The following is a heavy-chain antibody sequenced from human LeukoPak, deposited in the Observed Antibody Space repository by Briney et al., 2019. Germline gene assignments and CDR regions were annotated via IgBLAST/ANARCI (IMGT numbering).Heavy chain of an antibody. J-gene: IGHJ4*02. CDR2: IYSGGST. D-gene: IGHD6-19*01. CDR1: GFTVSSNY. CDR3: ARGPGWYHFDY. V-gene: IGHV3-53*01. Sequence: PGGSLRLSCAASGFTVSSNYMSWVRQAPGKGLEWVSVIYSGGSTYYADSVKGRFTISRDNSKNTLYLQMNSLRAEDTAVYHCARGPGWYHFDYWGQGTLVTVSS.